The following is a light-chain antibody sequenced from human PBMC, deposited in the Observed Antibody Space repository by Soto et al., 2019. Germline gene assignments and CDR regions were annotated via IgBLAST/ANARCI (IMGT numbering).Light chain of an antibody. CDR3: QQYATSSPT. CDR2: GAS. V-gene: IGKV1-5*01. J-gene: IGKJ2*01. Sequence: DIQMTQSPSTLSASVGDRVTITCRAXXSISSWLAWYQQRPREAPKLLIYGASSLESGVPSRFSGSGSGTEFTLTISSVQPTDFATYYCQQYATSSPTFGQGTKLEI. CDR1: XSISSW.